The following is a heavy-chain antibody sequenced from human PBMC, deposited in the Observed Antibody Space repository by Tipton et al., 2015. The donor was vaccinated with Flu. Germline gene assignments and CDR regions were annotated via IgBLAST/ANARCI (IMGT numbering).Heavy chain of an antibody. Sequence: SLRLSCAASGFAFSYYSMSWVRQAPGKGLEWVSTISGSGGHTYYADSVRGRFTVSRDNSENTLYLQMSSLRADDTAVYYCAKAVPGIVYFDYWGQGALVTVSS. V-gene: IGHV3-23*01. CDR3: AKAVPGIVYFDY. CDR1: GFAFSYYS. D-gene: IGHD6-19*01. J-gene: IGHJ4*02. CDR2: ISGSGGHT.